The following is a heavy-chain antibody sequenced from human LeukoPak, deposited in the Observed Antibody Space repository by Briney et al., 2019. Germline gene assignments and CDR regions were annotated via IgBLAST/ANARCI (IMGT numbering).Heavy chain of an antibody. Sequence: GASVKVSCKASGYTFTSYGISWVRQAPGKGLEWMGGFDPEDGETIYAPKFQGRVTMTGDTSTDTAYMELSSLRSEDTAVYYCATVSPYYDFWSGYYPNWGQGTLVTVSS. CDR1: GYTFTSYG. CDR2: FDPEDGET. D-gene: IGHD3-3*01. J-gene: IGHJ4*02. V-gene: IGHV1-24*01. CDR3: ATVSPYYDFWSGYYPN.